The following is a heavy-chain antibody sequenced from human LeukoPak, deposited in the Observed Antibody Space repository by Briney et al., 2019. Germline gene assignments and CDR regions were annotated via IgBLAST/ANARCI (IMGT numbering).Heavy chain of an antibody. CDR3: ASITMVRGVIPLRPMDV. D-gene: IGHD3-10*01. CDR2: INSDGSST. J-gene: IGHJ6*03. V-gene: IGHV3-74*01. CDR1: GFTFSSYW. Sequence: GGSLRLSCAASGFTFSSYWMHWVRQAPGKGLVWVSRINSDGSSTSYADSVKGRFTISRDNARNTLYLQMNSLRAEDTAVYYCASITMVRGVIPLRPMDVWGKGTTVTISS.